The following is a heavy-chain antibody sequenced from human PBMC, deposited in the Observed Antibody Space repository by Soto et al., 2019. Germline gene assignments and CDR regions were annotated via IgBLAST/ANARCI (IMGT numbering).Heavy chain of an antibody. CDR3: ARSGFHPPYCSGGSCYHWFDP. D-gene: IGHD2-15*01. CDR1: GGSISSGDYY. Sequence: PSETLSLTCTVSGGSISSGDYYWSWIRQPPGKGLEWIGDINYSGSTNYNPSLKSRVTISVDTSKNQFSLKLSSVTAADTAVYYCARSGFHPPYCSGGSCYHWFDPWGQGTLVTVSS. V-gene: IGHV4-30-4*01. J-gene: IGHJ5*02. CDR2: INYSGST.